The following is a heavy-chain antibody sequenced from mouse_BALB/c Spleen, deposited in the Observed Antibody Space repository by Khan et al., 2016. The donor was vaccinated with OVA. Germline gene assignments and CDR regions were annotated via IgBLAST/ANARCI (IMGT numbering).Heavy chain of an antibody. Sequence: QVRLQQSGAELAKPGASVKMSCKASGYTFTSYWMHWVKQRPGQGLEWIGYINPSTDYTEYNQKFKDKATLTANKSSSTAYMQLTSLTSEDSAVYYCTNHGSSSAWFTDWGQGTLVTVSA. D-gene: IGHD1-1*01. CDR3: TNHGSSSAWFTD. J-gene: IGHJ3*01. V-gene: IGHV1-7*01. CDR1: GYTFTSYW. CDR2: INPSTDYT.